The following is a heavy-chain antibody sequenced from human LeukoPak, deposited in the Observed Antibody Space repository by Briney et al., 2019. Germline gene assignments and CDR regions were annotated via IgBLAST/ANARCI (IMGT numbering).Heavy chain of an antibody. D-gene: IGHD6-6*01. CDR2: ISWNSDNI. CDR3: AKALSSSSGSDAFDI. Sequence: GGSLRLSCAASGFTFDDYAMHWVRQAPGKGLEWVSGISWNSDNIGYADSVKGRFTISRDNAKNSLYLQMNSLRAEDMALYYCAKALSSSSGSDAFDIWGQGTMVTVSS. J-gene: IGHJ3*02. CDR1: GFTFDDYA. V-gene: IGHV3-9*03.